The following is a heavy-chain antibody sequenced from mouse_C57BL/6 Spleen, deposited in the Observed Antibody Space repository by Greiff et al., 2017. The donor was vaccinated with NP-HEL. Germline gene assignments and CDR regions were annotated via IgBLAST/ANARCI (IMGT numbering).Heavy chain of an antibody. CDR3: ARGEYYCRAGYAVDY. CDR1: GYTFTDYY. V-gene: IGHV1-26*01. CDR2: INPNNGGT. Sequence: EVQLQQSGPELVKPGASVKISCKASGYTFTDYYMNWVKQSHGKSLEWIGDINPNNGGTSYNEKFKGKATLTVDKSSSTAYMELRSLTSDDSAVYDGARGEYYCRAGYAVDYWGQGTSVTVAS. D-gene: IGHD1-1*01. J-gene: IGHJ4*01.